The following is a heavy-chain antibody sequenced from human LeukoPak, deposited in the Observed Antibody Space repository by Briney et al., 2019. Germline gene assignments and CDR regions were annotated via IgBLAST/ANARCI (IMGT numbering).Heavy chain of an antibody. CDR3: ASGYDSSDYLPSDY. CDR1: GGTFSSYA. Sequence: ASVKVSCKASGGTFSSYAISWVRQAPGQGLEWMGGIIPIFGTANYAQKFQGRVTITADESTSTAYMELSSLRSEDTAVYYCASGYDSSDYLPSDYWGQGTLVTVSS. J-gene: IGHJ4*02. V-gene: IGHV1-69*13. CDR2: IIPIFGTA. D-gene: IGHD3-22*01.